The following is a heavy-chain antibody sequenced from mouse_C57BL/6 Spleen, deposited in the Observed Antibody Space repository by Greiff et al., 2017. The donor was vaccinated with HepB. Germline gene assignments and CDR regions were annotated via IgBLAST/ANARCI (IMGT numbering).Heavy chain of an antibody. J-gene: IGHJ1*03. CDR3: ARATGSSYEDWYFDV. CDR2: INPSTGGT. V-gene: IGHV1-42*01. CDR1: GYSFTGYY. Sequence: VQLKESGPELVKPGASVKISCKASGYSFTGYYMNWVKQSPEKSLEWIGEINPSTGGTTYNQKFKAKATLTVDKSSSTAYMQLKSLTSEDSAVYYCARATGSSYEDWYFDVWGTGTTVTVSS. D-gene: IGHD1-1*01.